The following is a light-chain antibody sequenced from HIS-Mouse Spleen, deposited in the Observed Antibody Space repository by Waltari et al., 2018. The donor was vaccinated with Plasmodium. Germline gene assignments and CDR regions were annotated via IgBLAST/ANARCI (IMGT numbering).Light chain of an antibody. CDR3: QSADSSGTYRV. CDR2: KDS. J-gene: IGLJ2*01. V-gene: IGLV3-25*03. CDR1: ALPKQY. Sequence: SYELTQPPSVSVSPGQTARITCSGDALPKQYAYWYQQKPGQAPVLVRYKDSERPSGIPERVSGSSSGTTVTLTISGVQAEDEADYYCQSADSSGTYRVFGGGTKLTVL.